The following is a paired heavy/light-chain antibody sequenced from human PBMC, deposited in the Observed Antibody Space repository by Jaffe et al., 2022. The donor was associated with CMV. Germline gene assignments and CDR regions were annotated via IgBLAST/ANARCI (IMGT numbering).Light chain of an antibody. CDR2: KAS. CDR1: QSISTW. Sequence: DIQMTQSPSTLSASVGDRVTITCRASQSISTWLAWYQQKPGKAPNLLIYKASDLESGVPSRFSGSGSGTEFTLTISGLQPDDFATYYCQQYNSYPYTFGQGTKLEIK. J-gene: IGKJ2*01. CDR3: QQYNSYPYT. V-gene: IGKV1-5*03.
Heavy chain of an antibody. CDR2: IHPDDSHT. CDR1: GYSFSSYW. Sequence: EVRLEQSGAEVKKPGESLKISCKGSGYSFSSYWIGWVRQIPGKGLEWMGIIHPDDSHTRYSPSFQGQVTISADKSISTAYLQWRSLKASDTGMYYCARHNGGGLTSRAQQLLAYYYYMDFWGKGTTVTVSS. V-gene: IGHV5-51*01. D-gene: IGHD6-13*01. J-gene: IGHJ6*03. CDR3: ARHNGGGLTSRAQQLLAYYYYMDF.